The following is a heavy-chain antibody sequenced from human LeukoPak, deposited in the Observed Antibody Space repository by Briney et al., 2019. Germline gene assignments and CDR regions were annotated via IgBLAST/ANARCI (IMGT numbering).Heavy chain of an antibody. CDR1: GSTFSSYV. CDR3: AKKAVAGD. CDR2: ISGTGGST. Sequence: GGSLRLSCAASGSTFSSYVMSWVRQAPGKGLEWVSHISGTGGSTYYADSVKGRFTISRDNSKNMLYLQMNSLRAEDTAVYYCAKKAVAGDWGQGTLVTVSS. V-gene: IGHV3-23*01. J-gene: IGHJ4*02. D-gene: IGHD6-19*01.